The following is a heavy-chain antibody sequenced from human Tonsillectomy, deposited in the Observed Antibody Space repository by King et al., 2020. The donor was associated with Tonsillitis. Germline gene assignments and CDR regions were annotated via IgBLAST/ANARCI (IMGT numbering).Heavy chain of an antibody. V-gene: IGHV4-59*01. D-gene: IGHD6-13*01. Sequence: VQLQESGPGLVKPSETLSLTCTVSGGSINSYYWSWIRQPPGEGLEWIGYIYYSGSTHYNPSLKSRVSISVDTAKNQFSLNLTSVTAADTAVYYCAGRGSGWSHFDYWGQGTLVTVSS. J-gene: IGHJ4*02. CDR3: AGRGSGWSHFDY. CDR2: IYYSGST. CDR1: GGSINSYY.